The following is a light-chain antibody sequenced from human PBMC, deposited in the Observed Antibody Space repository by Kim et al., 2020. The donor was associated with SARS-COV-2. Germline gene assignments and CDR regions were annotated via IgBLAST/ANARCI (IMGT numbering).Light chain of an antibody. CDR2: DAS. CDR3: QQRYKGPGT. V-gene: IGKV3-11*01. CDR1: ENVGHY. J-gene: IGKJ1*01. Sequence: WSPGERGYRYCRARENVGHYLAWYQQKRGQSPRLLIYDASTRATGIPARFSGSGSGTAFTLTIDSLEPEDYAVYFCQQRYKGPGTFGQGTKVDIK.